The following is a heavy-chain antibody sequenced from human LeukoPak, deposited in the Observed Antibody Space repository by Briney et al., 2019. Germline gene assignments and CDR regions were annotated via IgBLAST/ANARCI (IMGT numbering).Heavy chain of an antibody. Sequence: SGPALVKPTQTLTLTCTFSGFSVSATGMRVNWIRQPPGKALEWLARIDWDDDKFYSTSLKTRLTISKDTSKNQVVLTMTNMDPVDTATYYCARMSPQNFFDYWSQGTLVTVSS. J-gene: IGHJ4*02. CDR1: GFSVSATGMR. CDR3: ARMSPQNFFDY. V-gene: IGHV2-70*04. CDR2: IDWDDDK.